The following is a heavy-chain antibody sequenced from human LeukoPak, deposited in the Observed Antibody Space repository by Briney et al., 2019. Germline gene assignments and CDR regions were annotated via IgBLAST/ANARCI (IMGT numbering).Heavy chain of an antibody. D-gene: IGHD2-15*01. J-gene: IGHJ4*02. CDR1: GFTFRHYA. CDR3: AKITEYCSGGSCYTGDY. Sequence: PGGSLRLSCLASGFTFRHYAMNWVRQAPGKGLEWVSAISCSGGLTYYADSVKGRFTISRDNSKNTLYLEMNSLRAEDTAVYYCAKITEYCSGGSCYTGDYWGQGTLVTVSS. CDR2: ISCSGGLT. V-gene: IGHV3-23*01.